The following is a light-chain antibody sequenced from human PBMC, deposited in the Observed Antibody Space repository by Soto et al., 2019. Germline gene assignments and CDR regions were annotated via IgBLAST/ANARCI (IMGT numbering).Light chain of an antibody. V-gene: IGKV1-5*01. CDR2: DVS. CDR1: QTVSSW. J-gene: IGKJ1*01. Sequence: DIQMTQSPSTLSASVGYRVTITCRASQTVSSWLAWYQQKPGKAPKLLIYDVSSLESGVPSRFSGSGSGTEFTLTISSLQPDDFATYYCQQYYSYSRTFGQGTKVEVK. CDR3: QQYYSYSRT.